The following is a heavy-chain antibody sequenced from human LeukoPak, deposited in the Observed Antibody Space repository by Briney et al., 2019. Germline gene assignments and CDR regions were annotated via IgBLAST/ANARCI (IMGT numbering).Heavy chain of an antibody. CDR3: ARDNTWYFDL. V-gene: IGHV1-18*01. J-gene: IGHJ2*01. CDR2: ISPYSGNT. Sequence: ASVKVSCKASGYTFNTYAISWVRQAPGQGLEWMGWISPYSGNTNSAQKFQGRVTMTTDTSTSAAYMELRSLRSDDRAVYYCARDNTWYFDLWGRGTLVTVSS. D-gene: IGHD2/OR15-2a*01. CDR1: GYTFNTYA.